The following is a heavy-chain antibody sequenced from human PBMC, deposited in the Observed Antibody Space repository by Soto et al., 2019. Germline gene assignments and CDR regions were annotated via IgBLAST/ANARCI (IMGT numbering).Heavy chain of an antibody. CDR3: GGGGGVWGGNWYDP. CDR1: GGSISSYY. J-gene: IGHJ5*02. Sequence: SETLSLTCTVSGGSISSYYWSWIRQPPGKGLEWIGYIYYSGSTNYNPSLKSRVTISVDTSKNQFSLKLSSVTAADTAVYYCGGGGGVWGGNWYDPWGQGTLVTVSS. V-gene: IGHV4-59*01. D-gene: IGHD3-16*01. CDR2: IYYSGST.